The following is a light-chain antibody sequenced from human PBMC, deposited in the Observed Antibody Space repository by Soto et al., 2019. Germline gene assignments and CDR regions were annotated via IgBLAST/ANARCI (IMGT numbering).Light chain of an antibody. CDR2: EVS. CDR3: CSYAGSSTHV. V-gene: IGLV2-23*02. CDR1: SSDVGSSNL. Sequence: QSALTQPASVSGSPGQSITFSCTGTSSDVGSSNLVSWYQQHPGKALKLLIYEVSKRPSGVSNRFSGSKSGNTASLTISGLQAEDEADYYCCSYAGSSTHVFGTGTKVTVL. J-gene: IGLJ1*01.